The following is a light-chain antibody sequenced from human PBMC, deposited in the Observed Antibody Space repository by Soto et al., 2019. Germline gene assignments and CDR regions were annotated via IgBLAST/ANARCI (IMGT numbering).Light chain of an antibody. CDR1: QSVGDW. V-gene: IGKV1-5*01. CDR2: DAS. CDR3: QQYNTYST. J-gene: IGKJ1*01. Sequence: DIQMTQSPSILSASLGDRVTITCRASQSVGDWLAWYQQKPVKAPKLLIFDASTLEAGVPSRFSGSGSGTEVTLTISSLQPDDFATYYCQQYNTYSTFGQGTKVEIK.